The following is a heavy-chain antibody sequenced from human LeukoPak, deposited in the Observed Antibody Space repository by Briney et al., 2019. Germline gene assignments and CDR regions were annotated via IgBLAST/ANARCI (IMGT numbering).Heavy chain of an antibody. D-gene: IGHD3-3*01. CDR3: AKDERGGGAVTNYYYGMDV. CDR1: GFTFSSYG. CDR2: ISYDGSNK. Sequence: PGGSLRLSCAASGFTFSSYGMHWVRQAPGKGLEWVAVISYDGSNKYYADSVKGRFTISRDNSKNTLYLQMNSLRAEDTAVYYCAKDERGGGAVTNYYYGMDVWGQGTTVTVSS. J-gene: IGHJ6*02. V-gene: IGHV3-30*18.